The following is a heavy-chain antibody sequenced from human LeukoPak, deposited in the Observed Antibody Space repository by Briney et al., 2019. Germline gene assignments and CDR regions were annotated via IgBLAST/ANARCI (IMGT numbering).Heavy chain of an antibody. CDR1: GYRFTIYW. Sequence: RESLQISCMGSGYRFTIYWIGRVRQMPGKGLEWMGIIYPGDSDTRYSPSFQGQVTISADKSISTAYLQWSSLNASDTAMYYCARYIVGATYFDYWGQGTLVTVSS. CDR2: IYPGDSDT. V-gene: IGHV5-51*01. J-gene: IGHJ4*02. CDR3: ARYIVGATYFDY. D-gene: IGHD1-26*01.